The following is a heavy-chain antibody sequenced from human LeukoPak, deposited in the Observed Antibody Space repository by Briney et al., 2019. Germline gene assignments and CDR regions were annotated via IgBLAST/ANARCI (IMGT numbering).Heavy chain of an antibody. J-gene: IGHJ6*02. Sequence: GGSLRLSCAASGFTFDDYAMHWVRHAPGKGLEWVSGISWNSGSIGYADSVKGRFTISRDNAKNSLYLQMNSLRAEDTALYYCAKVADSSGYPGSCYYGMDVWGQGTTVTVSS. CDR1: GFTFDDYA. CDR2: ISWNSGSI. V-gene: IGHV3-9*01. CDR3: AKVADSSGYPGSCYYGMDV. D-gene: IGHD6-19*01.